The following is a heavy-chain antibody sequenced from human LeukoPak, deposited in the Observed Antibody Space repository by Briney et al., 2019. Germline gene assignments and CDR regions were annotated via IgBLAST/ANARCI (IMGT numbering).Heavy chain of an antibody. CDR3: AHGGAYGWSENAFDM. V-gene: IGHV2-5*02. Sequence: SGPTLVNPTQTLTLTCTFSGFSLSTRGVGVGWIRQPPGQALEWLALIYWDNDKRYSPSLKSRLTITKDTSKNQVVLTMTNMDPVDTATYYCAHGGAYGWSENAFDMWGQGTMVTVSS. J-gene: IGHJ3*02. D-gene: IGHD2-8*02. CDR1: GFSLSTRGVG. CDR2: IYWDNDK.